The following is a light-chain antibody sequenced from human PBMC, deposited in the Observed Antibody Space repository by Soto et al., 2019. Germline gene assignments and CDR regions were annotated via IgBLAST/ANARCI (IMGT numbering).Light chain of an antibody. CDR2: GAS. CDR1: QSVSSN. CDR3: QQYHDWPQT. Sequence: EIVMTQSPAALSVSPGERATLSCRASQSVSSNLAWYQQRPGQAPRLLISGASTRATGIPARFSGSGSGTEFTLTSSSLQSADFGVYYCQQYHDWPQTFGQGTKVDI. J-gene: IGKJ1*01. V-gene: IGKV3-15*01.